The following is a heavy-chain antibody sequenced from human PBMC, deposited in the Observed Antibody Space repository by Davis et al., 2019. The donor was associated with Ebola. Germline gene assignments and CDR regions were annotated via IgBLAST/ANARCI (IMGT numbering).Heavy chain of an antibody. J-gene: IGHJ6*02. CDR1: GYSFTSYW. V-gene: IGHV5-51*01. CDR3: ARRGGQAAVYYYYGMDV. Sequence: GESLKISCKGSGYSFTSYWIGWVRQMPGKGLEWMGIIHPGDSDTRYSPSFQGQVTISADKSISTAYLQWSSLKASDTAMYYCARRGGQAAVYYYYGMDVWGQGTTVTVSS. D-gene: IGHD6-13*01. CDR2: IHPGDSDT.